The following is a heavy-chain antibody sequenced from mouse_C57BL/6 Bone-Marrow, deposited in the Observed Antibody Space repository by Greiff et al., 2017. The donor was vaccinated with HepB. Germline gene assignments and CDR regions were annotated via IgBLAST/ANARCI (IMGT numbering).Heavy chain of an antibody. J-gene: IGHJ1*03. D-gene: IGHD1-1*01. V-gene: IGHV1-53*01. CDR3: ARSITTVVVLYWYFDV. Sequence: QVQLQQPGTELVKPGASVKLSCKASGYTFTSYWMHWVKQRPGQGLEWIGNINPSNGGTNYNEKFKSKATLTVDKSSSTAYMQLSSLTSEDSAVYYSARSITTVVVLYWYFDVWGTGTTFTVSS. CDR1: GYTFTSYW. CDR2: INPSNGGT.